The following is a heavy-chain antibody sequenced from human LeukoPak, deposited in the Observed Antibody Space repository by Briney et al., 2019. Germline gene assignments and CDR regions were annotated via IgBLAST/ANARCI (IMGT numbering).Heavy chain of an antibody. D-gene: IGHD3-10*01. CDR3: AKDPVRAVIMGNYYYGMDV. CDR2: ISWNSGTF. Sequence: PGRSLRLSCAASGFPFDDYTMHWVRQAPGKGLEWVPGISWNSGTFGYADSVKGRFTISRDNAKKSLYLQMNSLRAEDTALYYCAKDPVRAVIMGNYYYGMDVWGQGTTVTVSS. J-gene: IGHJ6*02. CDR1: GFPFDDYT. V-gene: IGHV3-9*01.